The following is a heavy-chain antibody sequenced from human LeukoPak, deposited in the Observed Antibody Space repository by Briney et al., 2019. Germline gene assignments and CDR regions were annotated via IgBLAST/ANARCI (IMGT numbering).Heavy chain of an antibody. CDR2: IYTSGST. CDR3: ARDGIAARPFDY. V-gene: IGHV4-61*02. J-gene: IGHJ4*02. Sequence: PSQTLSLTCTVSGGSISSGGYYWSWIRQPAGKGLEWIGRIYTSGSTNYNPSLKSRVTISVDTSKNQFSLKLSSVTAADTAVYYCARDGIAARPFDYWGQGTLVTVSS. D-gene: IGHD6-6*01. CDR1: GGSISSGGYY.